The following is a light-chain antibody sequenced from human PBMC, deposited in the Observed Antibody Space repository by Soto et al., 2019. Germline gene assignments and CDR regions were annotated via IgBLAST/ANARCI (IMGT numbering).Light chain of an antibody. CDR2: DVN. CDR3: FLNISGFVYG. V-gene: IGLV2-14*01. J-gene: IGLJ1*01. CDR1: NTDLGVYGY. Sequence: QSVLAQPASVSGSFGQSITISCSGPNTDLGVYGYVSWYQHHPGKAPNLLIYDVNNRPSGISDRFSGSKSGDTASLTISGLQAEDEADYFCFLNISGFVYGFGTATNVTV.